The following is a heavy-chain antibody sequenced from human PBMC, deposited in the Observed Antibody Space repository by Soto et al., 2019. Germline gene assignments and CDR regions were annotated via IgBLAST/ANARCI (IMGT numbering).Heavy chain of an antibody. J-gene: IGHJ4*02. CDR3: ARDYYKYYDSSGYYRSPAY. Sequence: PGGSLRLSCAAPGFTFSSYSMNWVRQAPGKGLEWVSYISSSSSTIYYADSVKGRFTISRDNSRNTLFLQMNSLRAEDTAVYYCARDYYKYYDSSGYYRSPAYWGQGTLVTVSS. D-gene: IGHD3-22*01. V-gene: IGHV3-48*01. CDR1: GFTFSSYS. CDR2: ISSSSSTI.